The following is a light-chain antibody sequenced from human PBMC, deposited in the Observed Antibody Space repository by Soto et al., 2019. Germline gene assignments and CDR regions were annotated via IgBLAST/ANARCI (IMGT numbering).Light chain of an antibody. CDR3: ATWDGSLSAVV. Sequence: QSALTQPPSVSAAPGQKVTISCSGSSSNIGNNFVSWYQQLPGTAPKLLIYDNDKRPSGIPDRFSGSKSGTSATLGITGLQTVDEADYYCATWDGSLSAVVFGGGTKLTVL. CDR1: SSNIGNNF. CDR2: DND. J-gene: IGLJ2*01. V-gene: IGLV1-51*01.